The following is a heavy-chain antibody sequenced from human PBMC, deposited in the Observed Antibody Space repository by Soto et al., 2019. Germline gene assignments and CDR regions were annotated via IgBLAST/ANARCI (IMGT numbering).Heavy chain of an antibody. V-gene: IGHV3-23*01. J-gene: IGHJ6*03. CDR3: AKAAVAGTNYYYMDV. CDR1: GFTFSSYA. Sequence: GGSLRLSCAASGFTFSSYAMSWVRQAPGKGLEWVSAISGSGGSTYHADSVKGRFTISRDNSKNTLYLQMNSLRAEDTAVYYCAKAAVAGTNYYYMDVWGKGTTVTVSS. D-gene: IGHD6-19*01. CDR2: ISGSGGST.